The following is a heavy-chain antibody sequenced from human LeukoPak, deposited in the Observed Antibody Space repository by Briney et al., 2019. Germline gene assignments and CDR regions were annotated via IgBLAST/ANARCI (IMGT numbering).Heavy chain of an antibody. CDR1: GWSVSTYY. CDR2: MHYSGSP. Sequence: SETLSLTCTVSGWSVSTYYWSWTRQTPGTGLEWIAYMHYSGSPNYNPSLKSRVTMSVDTSKNQFSLKLYSVTAADTAVYYCARDIRMIGATHYFDYWGPGAQVTVSS. D-gene: IGHD1-26*01. V-gene: IGHV4-59*02. J-gene: IGHJ4*02. CDR3: ARDIRMIGATHYFDY.